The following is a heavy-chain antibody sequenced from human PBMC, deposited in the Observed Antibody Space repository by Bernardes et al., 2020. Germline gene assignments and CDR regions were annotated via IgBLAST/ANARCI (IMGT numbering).Heavy chain of an antibody. D-gene: IGHD2-15*01. V-gene: IGHV1-69*13. CDR1: GGTFSSYA. J-gene: IGHJ6*03. CDR2: IIPIFGTA. Sequence: SVKVSCKASGGTFSSYAISWVRQAPGQGLDWMGVIIPIFGTANYAQKFQGRVTITADESTSTAYMELSSLRSEDTAVYYCARENIVVVVAATNYYYYMDGWGKGNTV. CDR3: ARENIVVVVAATNYYYYMDG.